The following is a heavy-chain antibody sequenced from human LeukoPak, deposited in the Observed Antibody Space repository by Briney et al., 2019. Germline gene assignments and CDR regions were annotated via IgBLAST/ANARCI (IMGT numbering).Heavy chain of an antibody. D-gene: IGHD3-10*01. CDR1: GGTIDRTDYY. Sequence: SETLSLTCSVSGGTIDRTDYYWTWIRQHPGHDLEWIGNVHYSGSTRSNRSLKSRLSMSVDTSKNQFTLSLSSVTAADTAVYYCARQIFYYSSGSYVLHFDYWGQGALVTVSS. CDR2: VHYSGST. J-gene: IGHJ4*01. V-gene: IGHV4-31*02. CDR3: ARQIFYYSSGSYVLHFDY.